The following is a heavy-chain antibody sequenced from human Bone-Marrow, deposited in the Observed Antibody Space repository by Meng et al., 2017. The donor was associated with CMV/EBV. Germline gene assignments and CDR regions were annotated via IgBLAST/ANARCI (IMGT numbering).Heavy chain of an antibody. CDR1: GFTFSSYW. CDR2: INSDGSTT. D-gene: IGHD3-3*01. CDR3: ARDADFFWSANPAGGMDV. J-gene: IGHJ6*02. Sequence: GGSLRLSCAASGFTFSSYWMHWVRQAPGKGLVWVSRINSDGSTTTYADSVKGRFAISRDNAKNMVYLQMNSLRAEDTAVYYCARDADFFWSANPAGGMDVWGQGTTVTVSS. V-gene: IGHV3-74*03.